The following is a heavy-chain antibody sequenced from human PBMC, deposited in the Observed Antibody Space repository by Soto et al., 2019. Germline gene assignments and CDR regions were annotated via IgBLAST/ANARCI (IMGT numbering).Heavy chain of an antibody. V-gene: IGHV4-30-4*01. CDR2: IYYSGST. Sequence: SETLSLTCTVSGGSISSGDYYWSWIRQPPGKGLEWIGYIYYSGSTYYNPSLKSRVTISVDTSKNQFSLKLSSVTAADTAVYYCARRRNYDYVWGSYRQPSWYFDLWGRGTLVTVSS. J-gene: IGHJ2*01. CDR1: GGSISSGDYY. D-gene: IGHD3-16*02. CDR3: ARRRNYDYVWGSYRQPSWYFDL.